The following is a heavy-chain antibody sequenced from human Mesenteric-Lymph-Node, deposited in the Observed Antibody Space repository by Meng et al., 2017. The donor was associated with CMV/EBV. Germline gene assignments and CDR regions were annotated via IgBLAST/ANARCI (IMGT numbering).Heavy chain of an antibody. Sequence: ETLSLTCAASGFSFGTSWMHWVRQAPGKGLVWVSNIVADGSRTTYADSVKGRFTISRDNAKNTVYLQINSLRVEDTAGYYCARDHYYTVDVWGQGTTVTVSS. V-gene: IGHV3-74*01. J-gene: IGHJ6*02. CDR3: ARDHYYTVDV. CDR2: IVADGSRT. CDR1: GFSFGTSW.